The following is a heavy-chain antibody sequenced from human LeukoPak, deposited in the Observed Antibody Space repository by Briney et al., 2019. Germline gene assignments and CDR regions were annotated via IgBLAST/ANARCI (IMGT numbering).Heavy chain of an antibody. J-gene: IGHJ4*02. CDR3: ARLRSPVTILYYFDY. V-gene: IGHV4-39*01. CDR1: GGSISSSTYW. CDR2: FYCSGST. D-gene: IGHD4-17*01. Sequence: SETLSLTCTVSGGSISSSTYWWGWIRQPPGKGLEWIGSFYCSGSTYYNPSLKSRVTISVDTSKNQFSLKLSSVTAADTAVYYCARLRSPVTILYYFDYWGQGTLVTVSS.